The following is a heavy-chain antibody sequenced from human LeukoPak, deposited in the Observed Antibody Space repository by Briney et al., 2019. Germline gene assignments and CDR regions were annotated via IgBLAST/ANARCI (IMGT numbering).Heavy chain of an antibody. Sequence: SETLSLTCAVYGGSFSGYYWSWIRQPPGKGLEWIGEINHSGSTNNNPSLKSRVTISVDTSKNQFSLKLSSVTAADTAVYYCTRSRDGYHLSAFDYWGQGTLVTVSS. CDR1: GGSFSGYY. J-gene: IGHJ4*02. CDR3: TRSRDGYHLSAFDY. V-gene: IGHV4-34*01. D-gene: IGHD5-24*01. CDR2: INHSGST.